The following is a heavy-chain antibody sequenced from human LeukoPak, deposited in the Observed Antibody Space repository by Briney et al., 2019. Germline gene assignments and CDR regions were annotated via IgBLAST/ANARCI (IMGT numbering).Heavy chain of an antibody. V-gene: IGHV1-18*01. D-gene: IGHD3-9*01. Sequence: GASVKVSCKASGYTFTTYGLSWVRQAPGQGLEWLGWISTYDDNIKYAQSLQGRLTQTIDTSTSTAYMELRSLTSDDTAVHYCARETYSNILTGTDYWGPGTLVTVSS. CDR2: ISTYDDNI. J-gene: IGHJ4*02. CDR1: GYTFTTYG. CDR3: ARETYSNILTGTDY.